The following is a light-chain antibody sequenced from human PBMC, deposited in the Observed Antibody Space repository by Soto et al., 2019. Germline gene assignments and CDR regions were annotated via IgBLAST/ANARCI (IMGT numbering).Light chain of an antibody. V-gene: IGLV2-23*02. Sequence: QSVLTQPASVSGSPGQSITISCTGSSSDVGSYTLVSWYQQHPGKVPKLMIYEVSKRPSGVSVRFSGSRSGNTASLTISGLQAEVVAVYFCWSYSGTFFYVSGTG. CDR3: WSYSGTFFYV. CDR1: SSDVGSYTL. CDR2: EVS. J-gene: IGLJ1*01.